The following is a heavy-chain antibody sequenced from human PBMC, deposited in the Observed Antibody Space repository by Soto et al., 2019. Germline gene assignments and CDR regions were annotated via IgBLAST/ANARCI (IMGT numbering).Heavy chain of an antibody. J-gene: IGHJ4*02. CDR1: SESLSGYY. V-gene: IGHV4-34*01. Sequence: QVQLQQWGAGLLKPSETLSLTCAVNSESLSGYYWSWIRQSPGKGLEWIGEIDGSGNTNYSPSLRSRVAMSVDTSKNHFSLNLNSVSAADTAAYYCVGARGRLVGFAYWGQGTLVTVS. CDR2: IDGSGNT. CDR3: VGARGRLVGFAY. D-gene: IGHD1-26*01.